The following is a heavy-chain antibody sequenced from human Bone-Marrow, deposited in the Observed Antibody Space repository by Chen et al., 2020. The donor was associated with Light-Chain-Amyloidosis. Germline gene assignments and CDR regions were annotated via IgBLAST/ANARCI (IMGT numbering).Heavy chain of an antibody. J-gene: IGHJ4*02. CDR1: GSTFSARF. CDR2: IKPKSGAT. D-gene: IGHD2-21*02. CDR3: IFRGPDFDP. Sequence: QVQLVQSGAEVKRPGASVNVSCEASGSTFSARFMYWVRQAPGQGPEWMGWIKPKSGATTDVQKFQGRHSLNTETSLRTTLRALSTRRSDEAAVYYWIFRGPDFDPWGRGTLVTVSS. V-gene: IGHV1-2*02.